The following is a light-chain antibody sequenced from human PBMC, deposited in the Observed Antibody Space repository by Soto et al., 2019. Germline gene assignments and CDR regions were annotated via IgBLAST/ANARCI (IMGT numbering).Light chain of an antibody. CDR3: SSYTSSNGV. J-gene: IGLJ3*02. CDR1: SSDVGGYNY. V-gene: IGLV2-14*01. Sequence: QSALTQPASVSGSPGQSITISCTGTSSDVGGYNYVSWYQQHPGKAPKLMIYEVSNRPSGVSNRFSGSKSGNTASLTISGLQAEDEADYYGSSYTSSNGVFGGGTKLTVL. CDR2: EVS.